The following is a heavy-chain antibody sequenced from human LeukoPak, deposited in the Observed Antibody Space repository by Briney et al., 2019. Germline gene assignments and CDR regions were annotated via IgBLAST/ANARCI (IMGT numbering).Heavy chain of an antibody. J-gene: IGHJ4*02. D-gene: IGHD3-10*01. CDR1: EGTFGGYS. CDR2: INPIFNIL. Sequence: GASVNVSCKASEGTFGGYSIDWVRQAPGQGLDWVGGINPIFNILYYAQNFQGRVTITADESTNTAYLELDSLKHDDTAVYYCEAGRRLGALFFDYWGQGTLVTVSS. CDR3: EAGRRLGALFFDY. V-gene: IGHV1-69*13.